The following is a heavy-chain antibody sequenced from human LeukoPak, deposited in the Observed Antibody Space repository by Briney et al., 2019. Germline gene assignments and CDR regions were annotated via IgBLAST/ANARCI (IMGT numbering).Heavy chain of an antibody. Sequence: GESLKISCKTSGYKFSDYWIGWVRQMPGKGLEWMGIIYPGDSDLRYSPSFQGQVTISADKSISTAYLQWSSLKASDTAMYYCARMVTTVTTTIGNWFDPWGQGTLVTVSS. V-gene: IGHV5-51*01. J-gene: IGHJ5*02. CDR1: GYKFSDYW. D-gene: IGHD4-17*01. CDR2: IYPGDSDL. CDR3: ARMVTTVTTTIGNWFDP.